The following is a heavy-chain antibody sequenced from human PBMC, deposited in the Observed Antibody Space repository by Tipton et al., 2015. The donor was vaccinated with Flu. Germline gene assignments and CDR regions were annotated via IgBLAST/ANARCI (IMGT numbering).Heavy chain of an antibody. V-gene: IGHV4-30-4*01. CDR2: IYYSGST. CDR1: GGSISSGDYY. J-gene: IGHJ4*02. CDR3: AREGASTDPPPGY. Sequence: TLSLTCTVSGGSISSGDYYWSWIRQPPGKGLEWIGYIYYSGSTYYNPSLKSRVTISVDTSKNQFSLKLSSVTAADTAVYYCAREGASTDPPPGYWGQGTLVTVSS.